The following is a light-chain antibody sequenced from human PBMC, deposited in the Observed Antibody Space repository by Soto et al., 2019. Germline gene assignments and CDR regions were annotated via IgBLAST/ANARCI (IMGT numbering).Light chain of an antibody. J-gene: IGKJ1*01. CDR1: QSVSSY. V-gene: IGKV3-11*01. CDR2: DAS. Sequence: EIVLTQSPATLSLSPGERATLSCRASQSVSSYLAWYQQKPGQAPRLLNYDASNRATGIPARFSGSGSGTDFTLTISSLEPEDFAVYYCQQRSNWPPMTFGQGTKVDIK. CDR3: QQRSNWPPMT.